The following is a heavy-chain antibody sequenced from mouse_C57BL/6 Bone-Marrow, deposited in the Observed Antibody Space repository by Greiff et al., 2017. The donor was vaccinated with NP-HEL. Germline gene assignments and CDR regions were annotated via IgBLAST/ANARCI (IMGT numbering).Heavy chain of an antibody. V-gene: IGHV1-20*01. CDR3: AREGGYGSSPYYFDY. J-gene: IGHJ2*01. CDR1: GYSFTGYF. Sequence: VQLQQSGPELVKPGDSVKISCKASGYSFTGYFMNWVMQSHGKSLEWIGRINPYKVDTFYNQKFKGKATLTVDKSSSTAHMELRSLTSEDSAVYYCAREGGYGSSPYYFDYWGQGTTLTVSS. CDR2: INPYKVDT. D-gene: IGHD1-1*01.